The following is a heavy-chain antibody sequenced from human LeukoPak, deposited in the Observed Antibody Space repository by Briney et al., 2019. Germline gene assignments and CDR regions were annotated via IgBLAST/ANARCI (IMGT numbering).Heavy chain of an antibody. CDR3: ARGRGGRGSSNNWFDP. CDR1: GGSISSYY. Sequence: SESLSLTRTVSGGSISSYYWSWIRQPPGKGLEWIGYIYYSGTTNYNPSLKSRVTISVDTTKNQFSLTLISVTAADTAVYLCARGRGGRGSSNNWFDPWGEGALVTVSS. CDR2: IYYSGTT. V-gene: IGHV4-59*12. D-gene: IGHD3-10*01. J-gene: IGHJ5*02.